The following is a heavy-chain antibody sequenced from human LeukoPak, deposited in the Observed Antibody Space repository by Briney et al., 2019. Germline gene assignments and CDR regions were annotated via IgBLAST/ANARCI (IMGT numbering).Heavy chain of an antibody. J-gene: IGHJ4*02. CDR3: ARLNYYDSGSYYFDF. V-gene: IGHV4-39*01. D-gene: IGHD3-10*01. CDR2: IYHIGST. Sequence: SETLSLTCTVSGGSISSSSNYWGWIRQPPGKGLEWIGSIYHIGSTHHNPSLTSRVTILVDTSKNQFSLKLSSVTAADTAVYYCARLNYYDSGSYYFDFWGQGTLVTVSS. CDR1: GGSISSSSNY.